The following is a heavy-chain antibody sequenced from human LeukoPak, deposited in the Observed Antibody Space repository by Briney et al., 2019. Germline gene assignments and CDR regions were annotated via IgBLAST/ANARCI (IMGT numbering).Heavy chain of an antibody. V-gene: IGHV1-18*01. CDR1: GYTFTSYG. CDR3: VITGYYYGSGTELDY. Sequence: ASVKVSRKASGYTFTSYGISWVRQAPGQGLEWMGWISAYNGNTNYAQKLQGRVTMTTDTSTSTAYMELRSLRSDDTAVYYCVITGYYYGSGTELDYWGQGTLVTVSS. J-gene: IGHJ4*02. D-gene: IGHD3-10*01. CDR2: ISAYNGNT.